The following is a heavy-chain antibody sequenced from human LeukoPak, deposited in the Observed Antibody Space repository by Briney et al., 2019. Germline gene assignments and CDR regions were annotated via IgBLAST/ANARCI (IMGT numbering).Heavy chain of an antibody. Sequence: GSLRLSCSASGFTFSSNSMNWVRQAPGTGLEWVSYISSRSSTIYYADSVKGRFTISRDNATNSLYLQMNSLKAEDTGVYYCARGAGCGRNHFDYWGQGTLVTVSS. D-gene: IGHD1-14*01. J-gene: IGHJ4*02. CDR1: GFTFSSNS. CDR3: ARGAGCGRNHFDY. CDR2: ISSRSSTI. V-gene: IGHV3-48*01.